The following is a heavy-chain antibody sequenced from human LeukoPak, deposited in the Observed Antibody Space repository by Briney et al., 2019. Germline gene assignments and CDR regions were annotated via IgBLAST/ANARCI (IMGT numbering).Heavy chain of an antibody. V-gene: IGHV3-11*01. CDR1: GFTFSDYY. CDR3: AKDRDIVVVPAAMFAVDY. D-gene: IGHD2-2*01. J-gene: IGHJ4*02. Sequence: GGSLRLSCAASGFTFSDYYMSWIRQAPGKGLEWVSYISSSGSTIYYADSLKGRFTISRDNSKNTLYLQMNSLRAEDTAVYYCAKDRDIVVVPAAMFAVDYWGQGTLVTVSS. CDR2: ISSSGSTI.